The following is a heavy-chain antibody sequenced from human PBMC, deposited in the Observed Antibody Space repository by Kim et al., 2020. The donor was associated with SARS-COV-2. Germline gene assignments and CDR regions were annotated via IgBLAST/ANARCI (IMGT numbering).Heavy chain of an antibody. D-gene: IGHD3-10*01. CDR1: GGTFSSYA. CDR2: IIPIFGTA. V-gene: IGHV1-69*13. J-gene: IGHJ5*02. Sequence: SVKVSCKASGGTFSSYAISWVRQAPGQGLEWMGGIIPIFGTANYAQKFQGRVTITADESTSTAYMELSSLRSEDTAVYYCARDGGGDYYGSGSYYINWFDPWGQGTLVTVSS. CDR3: ARDGGGDYYGSGSYYINWFDP.